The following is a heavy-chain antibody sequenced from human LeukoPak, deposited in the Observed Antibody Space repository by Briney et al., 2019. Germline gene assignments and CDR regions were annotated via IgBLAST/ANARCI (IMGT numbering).Heavy chain of an antibody. D-gene: IGHD3-10*01. CDR1: GFTVSSNY. CDR2: IYSGGST. Sequence: GGSLRLSCAASGFTVSSNYMSWVRQPPAKELEWVSVIYSGGSTNYSDSVKGRFTISRDNSKNTLYLQMNSLRAEDTAVYYCARDLYGYYYYGMDVWGQGTTVTVSS. CDR3: ARDLYGYYYYGMDV. J-gene: IGHJ6*02. V-gene: IGHV3-66*01.